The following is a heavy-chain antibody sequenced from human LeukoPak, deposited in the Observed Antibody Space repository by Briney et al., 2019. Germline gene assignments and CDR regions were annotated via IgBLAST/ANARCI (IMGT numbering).Heavy chain of an antibody. D-gene: IGHD5-18*01. Sequence: SETLSLTCTVSGGSISSNSYYWGWIRQPPGKGLEWIGSIYYSGSPYYNPSLKSRVTISVDTSKNQFSLKLSSVTAADTAVYYCARDTPEDTAMVTNYYYGMDVWGQGTTVTVSS. CDR2: IYYSGSP. CDR1: GGSISSNSYY. J-gene: IGHJ6*02. V-gene: IGHV4-39*07. CDR3: ARDTPEDTAMVTNYYYGMDV.